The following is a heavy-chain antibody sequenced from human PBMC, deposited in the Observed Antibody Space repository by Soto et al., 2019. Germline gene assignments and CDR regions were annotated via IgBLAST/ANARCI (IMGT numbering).Heavy chain of an antibody. CDR2: INAGNGNT. Sequence: AASVKVSWKASGYTFTSYAMHWVRQAPGQRLEWMGWINAGNGNTKYSQKFQGRVTITRDTSASTAYMELSSLRYEDTAVYYCARVGPATWIQQWLPDYWGQGTLVTVSS. CDR1: GYTFTSYA. V-gene: IGHV1-3*01. CDR3: ARVGPATWIQQWLPDY. J-gene: IGHJ4*02. D-gene: IGHD5-18*01.